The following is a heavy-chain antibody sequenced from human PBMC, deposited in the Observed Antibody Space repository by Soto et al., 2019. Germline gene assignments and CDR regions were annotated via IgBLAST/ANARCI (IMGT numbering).Heavy chain of an antibody. D-gene: IGHD3-3*01. J-gene: IGHJ4*02. CDR3: AIQVSHYDFWSGYAY. V-gene: IGHV4-31*01. CDR2: IYYSGST. Sequence: SETLSLTCTVSGGSISSGGYYWSWIRQHTGKGQEWIGYIYYSGSTYYNPSLKSQDTISVDTYKNQFSLKLSSVTAADTAVYYCAIQVSHYDFWSGYAYWGQGTLVTVSS. CDR1: GGSISSGGYY.